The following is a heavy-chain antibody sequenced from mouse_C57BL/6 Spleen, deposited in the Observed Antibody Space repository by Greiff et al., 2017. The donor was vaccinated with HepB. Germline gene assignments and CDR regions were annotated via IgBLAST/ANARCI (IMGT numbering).Heavy chain of an antibody. Sequence: VQLQQSGPELVKPGASVKISCKASGYAFSSSWMNWVKQRPGKGLEWIGRIYPGDGDTNYNGKFKGKATLTADKSSSTAYMQLSSLTSEDSAVYFCAIYYGYDGGYFDYWGQGTTLTVSS. V-gene: IGHV1-82*01. CDR3: AIYYGYDGGYFDY. D-gene: IGHD2-2*01. CDR1: GYAFSSSW. CDR2: IYPGDGDT. J-gene: IGHJ2*01.